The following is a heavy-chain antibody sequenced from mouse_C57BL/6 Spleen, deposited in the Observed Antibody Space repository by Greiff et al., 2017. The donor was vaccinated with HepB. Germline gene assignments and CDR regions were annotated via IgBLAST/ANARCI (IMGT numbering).Heavy chain of an antibody. J-gene: IGHJ1*03. Sequence: QVQLKESGPGILQPSQTLSLTCSFSGFSLSTFGMGVGWIRQPSGKGLEWLAHIWWDDDKYYNPALKSRLTISKDTSKNQVFLRIANVDTADTATYYCARIAGYYGSSSYWYFDVWGTGTTVTVSS. CDR2: IWWDDDK. CDR3: ARIAGYYGSSSYWYFDV. D-gene: IGHD1-1*01. V-gene: IGHV8-8*01. CDR1: GFSLSTFGMG.